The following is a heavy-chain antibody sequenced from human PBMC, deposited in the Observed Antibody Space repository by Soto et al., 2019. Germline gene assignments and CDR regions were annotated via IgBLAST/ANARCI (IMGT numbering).Heavy chain of an antibody. CDR1: GFTFSSYA. J-gene: IGHJ3*02. CDR3: AKLWLDSFEAFDI. CDR2: ISGSGGST. Sequence: GGSLRLSCAASGFTFSSYAMSWVRQAPGKGLEWVSAISGSGGSTYYADSVKGRFTISRDNSKNTPYLQMNSLRAEDTAVYYCAKLWLDSFEAFDIWGQGTMVTVSS. V-gene: IGHV3-23*01. D-gene: IGHD5-12*01.